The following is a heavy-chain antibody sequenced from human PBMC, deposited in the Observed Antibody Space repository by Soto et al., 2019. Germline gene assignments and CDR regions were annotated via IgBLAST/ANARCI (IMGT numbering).Heavy chain of an antibody. Sequence: QVQLQQWGAGLLKPSETLSLTCAVSGGSFTGYYWSWIRQPPGKGLGWIGEINLSGTINYNPSLKSRVSMSVVASKNQISLRLQSVTAADTAVYFCARGPTYCGGDCYAGSAFDPWGQGTLVTVSS. CDR1: GGSFTGYY. CDR2: INLSGTI. J-gene: IGHJ5*02. CDR3: ARGPTYCGGDCYAGSAFDP. D-gene: IGHD2-21*02. V-gene: IGHV4-34*01.